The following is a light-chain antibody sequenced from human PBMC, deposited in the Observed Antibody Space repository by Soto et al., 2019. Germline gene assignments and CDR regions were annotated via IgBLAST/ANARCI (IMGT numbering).Light chain of an antibody. J-gene: IGKJ1*01. CDR1: QTIRSNY. Sequence: ETVLTQSPGTLSLSPGERATLSCRASQTIRSNYLAWYRQTPGQAPRLLIYGASNRATGIADRFSGSGSGTDFTLIISRLEPEGFALYYCQQYGSSPWTFGQGTKVELK. CDR2: GAS. V-gene: IGKV3-20*01. CDR3: QQYGSSPWT.